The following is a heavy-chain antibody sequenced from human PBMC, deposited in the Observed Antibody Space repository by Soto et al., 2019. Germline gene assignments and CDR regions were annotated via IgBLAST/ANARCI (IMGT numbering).Heavy chain of an antibody. CDR1: GFTFGDYA. D-gene: IGHD3-22*01. V-gene: IGHV3-49*04. CDR2: IRSKAYGGTT. J-gene: IGHJ3*02. CDR3: TRVVHYYDSSGSIDDAFDI. Sequence: TGGSLRLSCTASGFTFGDYAMSWVRQAPGKGLEWVGFIRSKAYGGTTEYAASVKGRFTIPRDDSKSIAYLQMNSLKTEDTAVYYCTRVVHYYDSSGSIDDAFDIWGQGTMVTVSS.